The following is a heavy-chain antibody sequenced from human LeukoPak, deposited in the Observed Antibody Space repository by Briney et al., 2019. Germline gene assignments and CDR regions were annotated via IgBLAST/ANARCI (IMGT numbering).Heavy chain of an antibody. V-gene: IGHV3-30*04. D-gene: IGHD2-21*02. Sequence: GGSLRLSCAASGFTFSSYAMHWVRQAPGKGLEGVAVISYDGSNKYYADSVKGRFTISRDNSKNTLYLQMNSLRAEDTAVYYCARVLAYCGGDCYYGYYDGMDVWGPGTTVTVSS. CDR2: ISYDGSNK. J-gene: IGHJ6*02. CDR1: GFTFSSYA. CDR3: ARVLAYCGGDCYYGYYDGMDV.